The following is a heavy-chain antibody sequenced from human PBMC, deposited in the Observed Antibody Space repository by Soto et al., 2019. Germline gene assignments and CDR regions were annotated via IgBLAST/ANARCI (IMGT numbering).Heavy chain of an antibody. CDR3: AKDRRYGSGSYSLMGTFDY. D-gene: IGHD3-10*01. CDR2: ISYDGSNK. CDR1: GFTFSSYG. J-gene: IGHJ4*02. Sequence: QVQLVESGGGVVQPGRSLRLSCAASGFTFSSYGMHWVRQAPGKGLEWVAVISYDGSNKYYADSVKGRFNISRDNSKNTLVLQKNSLRAEETDVYYGAKDRRYGSGSYSLMGTFDYWGQGTMVTASS. V-gene: IGHV3-30*18.